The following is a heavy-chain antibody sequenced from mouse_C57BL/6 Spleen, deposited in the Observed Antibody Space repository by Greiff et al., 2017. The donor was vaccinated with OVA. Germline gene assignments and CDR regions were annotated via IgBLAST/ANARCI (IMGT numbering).Heavy chain of an antibody. CDR1: GYTFTSYG. CDR3: ARRDPWYFDV. CDR2: IYPRSGNT. D-gene: IGHD3-3*01. V-gene: IGHV1-81*01. Sequence: QVQLKESGAELARPGASVKLSCKASGYTFTSYGISWVKQRTGQGLEWIGEIYPRSGNTYYNAKFKGKATLTADKSSSTAYMELRSLTSEDSAVYFCARRDPWYFDVWGTGTTVTVSS. J-gene: IGHJ1*03.